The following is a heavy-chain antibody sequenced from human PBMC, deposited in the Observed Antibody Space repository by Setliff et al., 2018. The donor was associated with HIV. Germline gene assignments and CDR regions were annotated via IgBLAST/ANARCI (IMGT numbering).Heavy chain of an antibody. CDR3: AKELYYYGSGSYYIPGLFDY. D-gene: IGHD3-10*01. CDR1: GFTVSTNY. V-gene: IGHV3-66*03. Sequence: GGSLRLSCAASGFTVSTNYINWVRQAPGKGLEWVSLIYNSGVTKYADSVKGRFTISRDNSKNTLYLQMNSLRAEDTAVYYCAKELYYYGSGSYYIPGLFDYWGQGTLVTVSS. J-gene: IGHJ4*02. CDR2: IYNSGVT.